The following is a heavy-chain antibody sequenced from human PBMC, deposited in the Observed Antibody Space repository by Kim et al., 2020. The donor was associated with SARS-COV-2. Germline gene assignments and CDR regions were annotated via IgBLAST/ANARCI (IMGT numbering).Heavy chain of an antibody. Sequence: SGKGRITISRDDSKSIAYLQMNSLKTEDTAVYYCTRIVKGFNYYYYYYMDVWGKGTTVTVSS. D-gene: IGHD3-16*02. V-gene: IGHV3-49*02. CDR3: TRIVKGFNYYYYYYMDV. J-gene: IGHJ6*03.